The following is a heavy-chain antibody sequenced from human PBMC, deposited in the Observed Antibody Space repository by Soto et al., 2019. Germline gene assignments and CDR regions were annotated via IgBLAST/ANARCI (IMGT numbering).Heavy chain of an antibody. CDR2: INPSVNST. CDR3: ARELIDSGAYYPFDY. J-gene: IGHJ4*02. D-gene: IGHD3-22*01. Sequence: GASAKVSCKASGYTFTSYYMNCVRQAPGQGLEWMGIINPSVNSTSYAQKFQGRVTMTRDTSTSTVYMEVSSLRSDDTAVYYCARELIDSGAYYPFDYWGQGTLVTVS. V-gene: IGHV1-46*01. CDR1: GYTFTSYY.